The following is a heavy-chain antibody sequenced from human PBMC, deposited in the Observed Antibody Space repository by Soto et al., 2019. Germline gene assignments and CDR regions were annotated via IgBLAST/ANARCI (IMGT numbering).Heavy chain of an antibody. V-gene: IGHV4-59*08. CDR3: PRHREKASGSYFMAYYYYGLDV. CDR1: GGSISSYY. Sequence: QVQLQESGPGLVKPSETLSLTCTVSGGSISSYYWSWIRQPPGKGLEWIGYIYYSGSMNYNPSLKSRVTISLDTSKNQFSLELSSVTAADTAVYYCPRHREKASGSYFMAYYYYGLDVWGQGTTVTVSS. CDR2: IYYSGSM. J-gene: IGHJ6*02. D-gene: IGHD1-26*01.